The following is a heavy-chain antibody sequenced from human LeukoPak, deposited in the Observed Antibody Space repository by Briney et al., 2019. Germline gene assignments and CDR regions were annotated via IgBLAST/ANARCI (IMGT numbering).Heavy chain of an antibody. D-gene: IGHD6-6*01. J-gene: IGHJ4*02. CDR3: AREGAGLGSSTWSDFDY. CDR2: INPNSGGT. V-gene: IGHV1-2*02. CDR1: VYTCTVYY. Sequence: ASVTVSFKSSVYTCTVYYIHWVWQAHPQGLEWMGLINPNSGGTNYAQKFQGRLIMTRDTSISTAYMELSRLRSDDTAVYYCAREGAGLGSSTWSDFDYWGQGTLVTVSS.